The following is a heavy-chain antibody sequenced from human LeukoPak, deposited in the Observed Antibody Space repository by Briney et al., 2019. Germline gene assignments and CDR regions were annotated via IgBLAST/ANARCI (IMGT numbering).Heavy chain of an antibody. J-gene: IGHJ4*02. CDR3: AREPGAGTDY. D-gene: IGHD6-13*01. Sequence: SETLSLTCTVSGGSISTSSYYWGWIRRPPGKGLEWIGNIYYSGSTYYNPSLRSRVTISVDTSKNQFSLKLSSVTAADTAVYYCAREPGAGTDYWGQGTLVTVSS. V-gene: IGHV4-39*07. CDR2: IYYSGST. CDR1: GGSISTSSYY.